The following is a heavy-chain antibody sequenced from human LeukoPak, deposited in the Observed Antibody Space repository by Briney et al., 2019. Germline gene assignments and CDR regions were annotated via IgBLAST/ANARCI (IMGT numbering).Heavy chain of an antibody. CDR2: ISTGTTI. Sequence: GGSLRLSCAASGFSFSGYEMNWVRQAPGKGLEWVSYISTGTTIYYADSLKGRFTISRDNSKKSLYLQKTRLRADDTAVYYCVRGAHDFDDWGQGVLVTVSS. J-gene: IGHJ4*02. V-gene: IGHV3-48*03. CDR3: VRGAHDFDD. CDR1: GFSFSGYE.